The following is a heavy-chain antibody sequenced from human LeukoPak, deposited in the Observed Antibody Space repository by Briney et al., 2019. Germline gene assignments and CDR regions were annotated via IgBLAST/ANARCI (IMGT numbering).Heavy chain of an antibody. CDR2: IWYDGSNK. CDR3: ARGNYYAMDV. Sequence: GRSLRLSCAASGLTFNNYGMHWVRQAPGKGLEWVAVIWYDGSNKYYADSVKGRFSISRDNAKNTLYVQMNSLRAEDTAVYYCARGNYYAMDVWGQGTTVTVSS. J-gene: IGHJ6*02. CDR1: GLTFNNYG. V-gene: IGHV3-33*01.